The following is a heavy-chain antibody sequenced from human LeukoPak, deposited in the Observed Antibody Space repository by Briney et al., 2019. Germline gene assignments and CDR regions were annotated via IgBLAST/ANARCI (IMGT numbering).Heavy chain of an antibody. Sequence: PSETLSLTCTVSGGSISSYYWSWIRQPPGKGLEWIGYIYYSGSTNYNPSLKSRVTISVDTSKNQFSLKLSSVTAADTAVYYCARDGGEDYVWGSYRLFDYWGQGTLVTVSS. CDR3: ARDGGEDYVWGSYRLFDY. D-gene: IGHD3-16*02. CDR2: IYYSGST. J-gene: IGHJ4*02. V-gene: IGHV4-59*01. CDR1: GGSISSYY.